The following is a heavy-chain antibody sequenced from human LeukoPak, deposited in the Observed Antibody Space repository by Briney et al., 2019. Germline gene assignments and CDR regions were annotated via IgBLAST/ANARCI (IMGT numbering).Heavy chain of an antibody. D-gene: IGHD6-13*01. Sequence: ETLSLTCAVSGGSISSSNWWSWVRHAPGRGLDWVANIKPDGSAEYYAASVKGRFTVSRDNAKNSLYLQMNSLRVEDTAVYYCARANNSSWHNWGQGTLVTVSS. CDR3: ARANNSSWHN. J-gene: IGHJ4*02. CDR2: IKPDGSAE. V-gene: IGHV3-7*01. CDR1: GGSISSSNW.